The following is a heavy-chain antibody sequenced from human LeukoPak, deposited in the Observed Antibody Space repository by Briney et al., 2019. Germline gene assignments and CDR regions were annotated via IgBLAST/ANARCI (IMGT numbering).Heavy chain of an antibody. CDR3: ARDGDAVMVDFDY. J-gene: IGHJ4*02. V-gene: IGHV1-2*02. CDR1: RYTFTDYY. D-gene: IGHD5-18*01. Sequence: SVKVSCRASRYTFTDYYMHWVRQAPGQGLEWMGWINPNSGGTNYAQKFQGGVTMTRDTSISTAYMELSRLTSDDTAVYYCARDGDAVMVDFDYWGQGTLVTVSS. CDR2: INPNSGGT.